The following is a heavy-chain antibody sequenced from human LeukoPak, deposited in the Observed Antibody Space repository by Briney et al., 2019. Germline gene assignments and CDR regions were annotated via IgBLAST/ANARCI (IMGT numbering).Heavy chain of an antibody. CDR1: GFTFSSYW. CDR2: INSDGSST. CDR3: ARALAVAGTGGFDP. D-gene: IGHD6-19*01. Sequence: GGSLRLSCAASGFTFSSYWMHWVRQAPGKGLVWVSRINSDGSSTSHADSVKGRFTISRDNAKNTLYLQMNSLRADDTAVYYCARALAVAGTGGFDPWGQGTLVTVSP. J-gene: IGHJ5*02. V-gene: IGHV3-74*01.